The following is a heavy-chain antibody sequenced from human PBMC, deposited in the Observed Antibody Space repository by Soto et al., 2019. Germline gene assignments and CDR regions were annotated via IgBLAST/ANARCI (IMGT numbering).Heavy chain of an antibody. CDR3: ARGPPITGTTVGYYGMDV. V-gene: IGHV1-2*02. CDR1: GYTFTGYY. D-gene: IGHD1-7*01. CDR2: INPNSGGT. Sequence: QVQLVQSGAEVKKPGASVKVSCKASGYTFTGYYMHWVRQAPGQGLEWMGWINPNSGGTNYAQKFQGRVTMTRDTSISTAYMELSRLRSDETAVYYCARGPPITGTTVGYYGMDVWGRGTTVTVSS. J-gene: IGHJ6*02.